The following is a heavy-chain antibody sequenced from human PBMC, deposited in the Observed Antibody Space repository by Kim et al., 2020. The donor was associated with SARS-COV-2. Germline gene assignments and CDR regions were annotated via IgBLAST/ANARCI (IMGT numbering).Heavy chain of an antibody. D-gene: IGHD3-10*01. J-gene: IGHJ4*02. CDR1: GFTFSTHG. Sequence: GGSLRLSCAGAGFTFSTHGMHWVRQAPGKGLEWLAVISYDGSNKYADSVKGRFTFFRDNSKNTLYLQMNSLRAEDTAVYDCSRGDLFSGDNYFDYWGQGTLVTVSS. CDR3: SRGDLFSGDNYFDY. V-gene: IGHV3-30*03. CDR2: ISYDGSNK.